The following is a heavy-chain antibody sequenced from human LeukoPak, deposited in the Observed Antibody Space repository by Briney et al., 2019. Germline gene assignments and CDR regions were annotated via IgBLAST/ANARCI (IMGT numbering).Heavy chain of an antibody. Sequence: GGSLRLSCAASEFTFSSYWMHWVRQAPGKGLVWVSRINSDGSSTSYADSVKGRFTISRDNAKNTLYLQMNSLRAEDTAVYYCARDLGGYSSGWTIDYWGQGTLVTVSS. CDR2: INSDGSST. CDR3: ARDLGGYSSGWTIDY. J-gene: IGHJ4*02. CDR1: EFTFSSYW. D-gene: IGHD6-19*01. V-gene: IGHV3-74*01.